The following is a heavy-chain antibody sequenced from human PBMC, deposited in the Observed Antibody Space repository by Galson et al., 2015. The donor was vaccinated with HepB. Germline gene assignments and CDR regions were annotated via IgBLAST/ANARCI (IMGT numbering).Heavy chain of an antibody. CDR1: GFTFSSYW. D-gene: IGHD4-23*01. CDR2: INSDGSSR. CDR3: ARDTTVVTSHDGFDI. J-gene: IGHJ3*02. Sequence: SLRLSCAASGFTFSSYWMHWVRQVPGKGLVWVSRINSDGSSRSYADSVKGRFTISRDNAKNTLYLEMNSLRAEDTAVYFCARDTTVVTSHDGFDIWGRGIMVTVSS. V-gene: IGHV3-74*01.